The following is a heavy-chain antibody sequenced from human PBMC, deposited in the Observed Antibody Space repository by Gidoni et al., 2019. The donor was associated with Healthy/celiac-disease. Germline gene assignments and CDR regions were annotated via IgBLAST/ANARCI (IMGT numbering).Heavy chain of an antibody. D-gene: IGHD3-3*01. CDR3: AKDHSITIFGVVSN. CDR1: GFTLSRYA. V-gene: IGHV3-23*01. J-gene: IGHJ4*02. Sequence: EVQLLESGGGLVRPGGSLRLSCAASGFTLSRYAMSWVRQAPGKGLEWVSAISGSGGSTYYADSVKGRFTISRDNSKNTLYLQMNSLRAEDTAVYYCAKDHSITIFGVVSNWGQGPLVTVSS. CDR2: ISGSGGST.